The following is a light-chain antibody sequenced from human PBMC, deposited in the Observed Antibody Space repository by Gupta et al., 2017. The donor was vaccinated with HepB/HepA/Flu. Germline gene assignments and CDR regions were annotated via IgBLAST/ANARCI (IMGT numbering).Light chain of an antibody. CDR3: QQHSNCPCA. CDR1: QSISYF. Sequence: EIVLTQSPATLSLSRGETATLSCRASQSISYFLAWYHKKPGQAPRLLIYDASNRASGIPTRCSGSGSGTDFTLTISSLEPEDFAVYYCQQHSNCPCAFGPGTTVDIK. CDR2: DAS. J-gene: IGKJ3*01. V-gene: IGKV3-11*01.